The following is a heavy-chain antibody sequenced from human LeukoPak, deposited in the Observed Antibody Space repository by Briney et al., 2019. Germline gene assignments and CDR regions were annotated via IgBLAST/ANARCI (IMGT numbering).Heavy chain of an antibody. CDR3: ARDARLMAFDN. CDR2: ITGGGDTT. CDR1: GFAFSNYG. V-gene: IGHV3-23*02. D-gene: IGHD2-8*01. Sequence: GGSLRLSWAASGFAFSNYGMNWVRQAPGKGLEWVSGITGGGDTTFYGESVKGRFTISRDNHKNTLYLQVSSLRADDTAVYYCARDARLMAFDNWGQGTLVTVSS. J-gene: IGHJ4*02.